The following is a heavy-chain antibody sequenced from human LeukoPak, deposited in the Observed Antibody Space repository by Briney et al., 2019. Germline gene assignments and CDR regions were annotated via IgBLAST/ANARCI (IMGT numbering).Heavy chain of an antibody. CDR3: ASQSPYCSGGSCYRGGY. CDR1: GFTFSSYA. CDR2: ISGSGGST. D-gene: IGHD2-15*01. V-gene: IGHV3-23*01. Sequence: PGRSLRLSCAASGFTFSSYAMSWVRQAPGKGLEWVSAISGSGGSTYYADSVKGRFTISRDNSKNTLYLQMNSLRAEDTAVYYCASQSPYCSGGSCYRGGYWGQGTLVTVSS. J-gene: IGHJ4*02.